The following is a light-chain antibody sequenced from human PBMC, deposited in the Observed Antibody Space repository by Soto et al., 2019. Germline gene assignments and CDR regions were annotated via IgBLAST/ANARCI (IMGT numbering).Light chain of an antibody. J-gene: IGKJ4*01. CDR3: QQYGNSPPT. Sequence: EIVLTQSPGTLSLSPGARATISCRASKSLSSTYLAWYQQKPGQAPRLLIYGASSRATGIPDRFIGSGSATDFTLTISRLEPEDFAVYHCQQYGNSPPTFGGGTKVEI. V-gene: IGKV3-20*01. CDR1: KSLSSTY. CDR2: GAS.